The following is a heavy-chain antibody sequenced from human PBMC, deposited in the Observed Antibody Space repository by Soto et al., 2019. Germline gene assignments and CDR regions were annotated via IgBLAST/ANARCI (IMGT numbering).Heavy chain of an antibody. V-gene: IGHV3-33*01. J-gene: IGHJ3*02. CDR3: ARDLERYCSSTSCYGDDAFDI. CDR1: GFTFSSYG. D-gene: IGHD2-2*01. CDR2: IWYDGSNK. Sequence: GGSLRLSCAASGFTFSSYGMHWVRQAPGKGLEWVAVIWYDGSNKYYADSVKGRFTISRDNSKNTLYLQMNSLRAEDTAVYYCARDLERYCSSTSCYGDDAFDIWGQGTMVTVSS.